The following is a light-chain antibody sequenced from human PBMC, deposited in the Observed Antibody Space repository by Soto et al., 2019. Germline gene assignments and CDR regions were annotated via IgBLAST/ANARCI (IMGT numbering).Light chain of an antibody. CDR1: PSVTNF. J-gene: IGKJ5*01. CDR2: GAF. Sequence: EIVLTQSPATLSLSPGERATLYFSASPSVTNFLAWYQQKPGQAPRLLIYGAFNRATGIPARFSGSGSGTDFTLTISSLEPEDSAIYYCQQRNIWPPVTFGQGTRLEIK. V-gene: IGKV3-11*01. CDR3: QQRNIWPPVT.